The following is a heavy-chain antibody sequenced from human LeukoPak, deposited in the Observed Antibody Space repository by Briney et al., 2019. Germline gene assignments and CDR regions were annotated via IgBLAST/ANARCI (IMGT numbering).Heavy chain of an antibody. D-gene: IGHD3-22*01. CDR1: GFTFSSYA. CDR2: ISGSGGST. J-gene: IGHJ4*02. V-gene: IGHV3-23*01. CDR3: AKGQVSHRITMIVVAPSGFDY. Sequence: GGSLRLSCAASGFTFSSYAMSWVRQAPGKGLEWVSAISGSGGSTYYADSVKGRFTISRDNSKNTLYLQMNSLRAEDTAVYYCAKGQVSHRITMIVVAPSGFDYWGQGTLVTVSS.